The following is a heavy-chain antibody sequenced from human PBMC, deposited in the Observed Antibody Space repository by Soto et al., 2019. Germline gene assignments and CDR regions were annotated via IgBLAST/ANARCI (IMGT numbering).Heavy chain of an antibody. Sequence: EVQLLESGGGLVQPGGSLRLSCAASGFAFSSYAITWVRQAPGKGLEWVSLISSSGDSTYYADSVKGRFTIARDNSKNILYLQMNSLRAEDTAVYYCAKDSTVTYWGQGTLVTVSS. CDR1: GFAFSSYA. CDR2: ISSSGDST. V-gene: IGHV3-23*01. CDR3: AKDSTVTY. D-gene: IGHD4-17*01. J-gene: IGHJ4*02.